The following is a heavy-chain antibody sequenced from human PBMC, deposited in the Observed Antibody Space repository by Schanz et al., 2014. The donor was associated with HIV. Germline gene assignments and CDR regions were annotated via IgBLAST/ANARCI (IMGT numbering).Heavy chain of an antibody. Sequence: QVQLVQSGAEVTMPGSSVKVSCKASGGTFSNYAMTWVRQAPGQGLEWMAGIIPIIGTADYAQKFQGRVTITADPSTNTAYMEMRGLRFEDTAVYYCASGRRSGIGWRMDVWGQGTTVTVSS. V-gene: IGHV1-69*01. J-gene: IGHJ6*02. D-gene: IGHD6-19*01. CDR1: GGTFSNYA. CDR3: ASGRRSGIGWRMDV. CDR2: IIPIIGTA.